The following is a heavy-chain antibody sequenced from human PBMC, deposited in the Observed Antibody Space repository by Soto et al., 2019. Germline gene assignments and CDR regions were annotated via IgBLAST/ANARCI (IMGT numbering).Heavy chain of an antibody. CDR3: ATSYGSGYRAFDY. D-gene: IGHD3-10*01. CDR2: VNPILSMS. V-gene: IGHV1-69*04. Sequence: QVQLVQSGAEVKRPGSSVKVSCKASGDTFSFYSINWVRQAPGLGLEWMGRVNPILSMSNYAQRFQGRVTXTXEEXTSTAYMELSGLRSEDTDMYYCATSYGSGYRAFDYWGQGALVTVSS. J-gene: IGHJ4*02. CDR1: GDTFSFYS.